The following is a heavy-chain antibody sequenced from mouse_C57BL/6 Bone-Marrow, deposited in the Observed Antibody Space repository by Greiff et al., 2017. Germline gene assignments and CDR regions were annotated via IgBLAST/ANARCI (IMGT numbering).Heavy chain of an antibody. CDR3: ARDYYGSSYDY. Sequence: DVKLQESGPGLVKPSQSLSLTCSVTGYSITSGYYWNWIRQFPGNKLEWMGYISYDGSNNYNPSLKNRISITRDTSKNQFFLKLNSVTTEDTATYDCARDYYGSSYDYWGQGTTLTGSS. CDR1: GYSITSGYY. CDR2: ISYDGSN. V-gene: IGHV3-6*01. J-gene: IGHJ2*01. D-gene: IGHD1-1*01.